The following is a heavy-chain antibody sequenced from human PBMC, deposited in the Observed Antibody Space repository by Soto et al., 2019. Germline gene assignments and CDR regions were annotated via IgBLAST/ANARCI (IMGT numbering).Heavy chain of an antibody. D-gene: IGHD3-22*01. V-gene: IGHV1-18*01. J-gene: IGHJ4*02. CDR2: ISAYNGNT. CDR3: ARTYTYYYDSSGYYYYSD. CDR1: GYTFTSYG. Sequence: QVQLVQSGAEVKKPGASVKVSCKASGYTFTSYGISWVRQAPGQGLEWMGWISAYNGNTNYAQKLQGRGTMTTDTSTSTAYMELRSLRSDDTAVYYCARTYTYYYDSSGYYYYSDWGQGTLVTVSS.